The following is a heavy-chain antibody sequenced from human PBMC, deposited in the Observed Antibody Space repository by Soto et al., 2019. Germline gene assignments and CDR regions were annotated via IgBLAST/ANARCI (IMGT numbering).Heavy chain of an antibody. CDR3: ARDATPCSGGSCYSGY. CDR1: GYTFTSYG. Sequence: QVQLVQSGAEVTKPGASVKVSCKASGYTFTSYGISWVRQAPGQGLERMGWISAYNGNTNYAQKLQGRVTMTTDTPTSTADMELRSLRSDDTAVYYCARDATPCSGGSCYSGYWGQGTLVTVSS. CDR2: ISAYNGNT. V-gene: IGHV1-18*01. J-gene: IGHJ4*02. D-gene: IGHD2-15*01.